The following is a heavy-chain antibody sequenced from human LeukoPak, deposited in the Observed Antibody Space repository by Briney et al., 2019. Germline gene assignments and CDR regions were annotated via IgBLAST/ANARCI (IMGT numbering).Heavy chain of an antibody. CDR1: GYSISSGYY. V-gene: IGHV4-38-2*01. J-gene: IGHJ5*02. CDR3: ARQRLGDWFDP. CDR2: IYRSGST. Sequence: SSETLSLTCAVSGYSISSGYYWGWIRQPPGKGLEWIGSIYRSGSTYYNPSLKSRVTISVDTSKNQFSLKLSSVTAADTAVYYCARQRLGDWFDPWGQGTLVTVSS. D-gene: IGHD3-16*01.